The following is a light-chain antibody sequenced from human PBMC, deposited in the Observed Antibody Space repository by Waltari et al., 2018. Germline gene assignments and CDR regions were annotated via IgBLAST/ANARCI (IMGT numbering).Light chain of an antibody. CDR1: QSVTIY. J-gene: IGKJ1*01. CDR3: QQYVESPAT. Sequence: EIVLTPSPGTVSLSPGDRATFSCWASQSVTIYLAWYQQKPGQAPRLLISHASPRATGIPDRFRGSGSGTDFSLTISRLEPEDIGMYYCQQYVESPATFGQGTKVEIK. V-gene: IGKV3-20*01. CDR2: HAS.